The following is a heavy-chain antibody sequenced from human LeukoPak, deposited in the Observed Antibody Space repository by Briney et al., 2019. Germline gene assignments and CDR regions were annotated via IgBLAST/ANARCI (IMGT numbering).Heavy chain of an antibody. J-gene: IGHJ4*02. CDR1: GFTFSSYS. D-gene: IGHD1/OR15-1a*01. CDR3: ARAGDWNNFDY. Sequence: GGSLRLSRAASGFTFSSYSMNWVRQAPGKGLEWVSSISSSSSYIYYADSVKGRFTISRDNAKNSLYLQMNSLRAEDTAVYYCARAGDWNNFDYWGQGTLVTVSS. V-gene: IGHV3-21*01. CDR2: ISSSSSYI.